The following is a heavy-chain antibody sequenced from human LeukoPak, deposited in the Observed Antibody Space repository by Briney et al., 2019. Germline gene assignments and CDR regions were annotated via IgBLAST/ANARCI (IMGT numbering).Heavy chain of an antibody. Sequence: GGSLRLSCAASGFTVSSNYMSWVRQAPGKGLEWVSVIYSGGSTYYADSVKGRFTISRDNSKNTLYLQMNSLRVEDTAIYYCTKDDYGEIWFDPWGQGTLVTVSS. V-gene: IGHV3-53*01. CDR2: IYSGGST. CDR1: GFTVSSNY. J-gene: IGHJ5*02. CDR3: TKDDYGEIWFDP. D-gene: IGHD4-17*01.